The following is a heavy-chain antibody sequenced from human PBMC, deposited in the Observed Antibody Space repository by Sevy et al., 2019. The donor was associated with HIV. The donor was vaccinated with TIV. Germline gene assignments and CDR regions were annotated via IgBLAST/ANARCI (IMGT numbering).Heavy chain of an antibody. J-gene: IGHJ6*02. D-gene: IGHD6-13*01. Sequence: ASAKVSCKASGYTFNTYGISWVRQAPGQGLEWMGWISSYYCNTNFAQKFQGRVTMTTDTITNTAYMELTSLRSDDTAVYYCARERTRWQQLVEYYLGMDVWGQGTPVTVSS. CDR2: ISSYYCNT. CDR3: ARERTRWQQLVEYYLGMDV. CDR1: GYTFNTYG. V-gene: IGHV1-18*01.